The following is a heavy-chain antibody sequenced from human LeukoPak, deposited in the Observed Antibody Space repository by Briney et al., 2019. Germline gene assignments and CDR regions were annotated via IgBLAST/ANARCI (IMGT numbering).Heavy chain of an antibody. V-gene: IGHV4-4*02. CDR3: AGQTGSGLFILP. Sequence: SGTLSLTCAVSGGSISSSNWWSWVRPPPGKGLEWIGEIYHSGSTNYNPSLKSQVSISIDTSKNQFSLRLTSVTAADTAVYYCAGQTGSGLFILPGGQGTLVTVSS. CDR2: IYHSGST. CDR1: GGSISSSNW. D-gene: IGHD3/OR15-3a*01. J-gene: IGHJ4*02.